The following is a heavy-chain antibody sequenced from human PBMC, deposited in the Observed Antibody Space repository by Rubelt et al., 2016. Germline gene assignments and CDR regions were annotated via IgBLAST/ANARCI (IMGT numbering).Heavy chain of an antibody. CDR3: ARTPHKTITSYYGSGSQLYFDY. D-gene: IGHD3-10*01. Sequence: QVQLVQSGSELKKPGASVKVSCKASGDTFTSYAMNWVRQAPGQGLEWMGIINPSDGDTSYAQRFQGRVTMTRDTSTSTVDMELSSLRSEDTAVYFCARTPHKTITSYYGSGSQLYFDYWGQGTLVTVSS. V-gene: IGHV1-46*03. J-gene: IGHJ4*02. CDR1: GDTFTSYA. CDR2: INPSDGDT.